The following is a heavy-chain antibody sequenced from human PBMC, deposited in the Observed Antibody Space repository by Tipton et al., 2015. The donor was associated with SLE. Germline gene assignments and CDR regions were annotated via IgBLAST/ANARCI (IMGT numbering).Heavy chain of an antibody. D-gene: IGHD3-22*01. J-gene: IGHJ4*02. Sequence: GSLRLSCAASGFTFSSYSMNWVRQAPGKGLEWVSSISSSSYIYYADSVKGRFTISRDNAKNSLYLQMNSLRAEGTAVYYCAKWSSGYPFDYWGQGNLVTVSS. CDR2: ISSSSYI. V-gene: IGHV3-21*03. CDR3: AKWSSGYPFDY. CDR1: GFTFSSYS.